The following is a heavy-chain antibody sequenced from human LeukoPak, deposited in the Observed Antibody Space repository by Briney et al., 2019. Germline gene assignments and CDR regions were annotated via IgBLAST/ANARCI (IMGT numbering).Heavy chain of an antibody. V-gene: IGHV1-69*06. CDR2: IIPIFGTA. CDR3: ARAPHFFDTSGSRYYFDY. CDR1: GGTFSSYA. D-gene: IGHD3-22*01. Sequence: SVKVSCKASGGTFSSYAISWVRQAPGQGLEWMGGIIPIFGTANYAQKFQGRVTITADKSTSTAYMELSSLRSEDTAVYYCARAPHFFDTSGSRYYFDYWGQGALVTVSS. J-gene: IGHJ4*02.